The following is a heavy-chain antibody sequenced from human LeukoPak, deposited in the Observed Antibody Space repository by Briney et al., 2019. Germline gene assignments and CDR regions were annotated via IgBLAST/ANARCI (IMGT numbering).Heavy chain of an antibody. CDR1: GGSISNYY. CDR3: ARAADSGQPHYYYYYMDV. V-gene: IGHV4-59*01. CDR2: ISYSGST. Sequence: SETLSLTCTVSGGSISNYYWNWIRQSPGKGLEGIGYISYSGSTNYNPSLKSRVTVSADTSKNQFSLKVNSVAAADTAVYYCARAADSGQPHYYYYYMDVWGKGTTVTVSS. J-gene: IGHJ6*03. D-gene: IGHD5-12*01.